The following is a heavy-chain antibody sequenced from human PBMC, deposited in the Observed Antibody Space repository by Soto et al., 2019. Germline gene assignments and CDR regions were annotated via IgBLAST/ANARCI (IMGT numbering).Heavy chain of an antibody. V-gene: IGHV4-4*02. CDR1: GGSISSSNW. J-gene: IGHJ4*02. CDR3: ASLPATSDFDY. CDR2: IYHSGST. D-gene: IGHD2-2*01. Sequence: SETLSLTCAVSGGSISSSNWWSWVRQPPGKGLEWIGEIYHSGSTNYNPSLKSRVTISVDKSKNQFSLKLSSVTASDTAVYYCASLPATSDFDYWGQGTLVTVSS.